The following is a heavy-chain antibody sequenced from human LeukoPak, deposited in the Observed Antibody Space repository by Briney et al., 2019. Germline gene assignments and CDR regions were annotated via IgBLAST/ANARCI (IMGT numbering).Heavy chain of an antibody. CDR3: ARRAGAYSHPYDY. V-gene: IGHV3-48*03. D-gene: IGHD4/OR15-4a*01. CDR2: ISSSGSTI. Sequence: GGSLRLSCAASGFTFSSYEMNWVRQAPGKGLEWVSYISSSGSTIYYADSVRGRFTISRDNAKNSLYLQMNSLRAEDTAVYYCARRAGAYSHPYDYWGQGTLVTVSS. J-gene: IGHJ4*02. CDR1: GFTFSSYE.